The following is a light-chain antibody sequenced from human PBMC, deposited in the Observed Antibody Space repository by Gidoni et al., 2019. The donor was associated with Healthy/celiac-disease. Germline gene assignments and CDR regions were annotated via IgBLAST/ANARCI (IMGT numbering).Light chain of an antibody. J-gene: IGKJ5*01. CDR3: QQRAL. CDR2: GAS. V-gene: IGKV3-20*01. CDR1: QSVSSSY. Sequence: EIVLTQSPGTLSLSPGKRAPLSCRASQSVSSSYLAWYQQKPGQAPRLLIYGASSRATGIPDRFSGSGSGTDFTLTISRLEPEDFAVYYCQQRALFGQXTRLEIK.